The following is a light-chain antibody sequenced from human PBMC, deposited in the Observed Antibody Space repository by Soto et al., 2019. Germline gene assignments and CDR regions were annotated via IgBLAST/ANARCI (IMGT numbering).Light chain of an antibody. CDR3: QQYDDWPIT. V-gene: IGKV3-15*01. CDR2: DGS. J-gene: IGKJ5*01. CDR1: QSVRSN. Sequence: EIVMTQSPDTVYVSPGERATLSCRASQSVRSNLAWYQHKPCQAPRLLIYDGSTRALGIPARFSGSESGTEFTLTISSLQSEDFAVYFCQQYDDWPITFGQGTRLE.